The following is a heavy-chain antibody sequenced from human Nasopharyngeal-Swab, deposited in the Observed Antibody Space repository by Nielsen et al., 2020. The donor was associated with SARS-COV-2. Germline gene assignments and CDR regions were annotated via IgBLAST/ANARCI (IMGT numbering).Heavy chain of an antibody. CDR2: INHSGST. D-gene: IGHD3-10*01. V-gene: IGHV4-34*01. J-gene: IGHJ4*02. CDR3: ARVGVRSDYGSYGRPGTIDY. CDR1: GGSTSSGGYY. Sequence: SETLSLTCAVSGGSTSSGGYYWSWIRQPPGKGLEWIGEINHSGSTNYNPSLKSPVTTSVDTSKNQFSLKLSSVTAADTAVYYCARVGVRSDYGSYGRPGTIDYWGQGTLVTVSS.